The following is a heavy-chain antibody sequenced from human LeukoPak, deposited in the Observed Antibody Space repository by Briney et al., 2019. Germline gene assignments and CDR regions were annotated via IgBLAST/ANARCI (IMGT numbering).Heavy chain of an antibody. V-gene: IGHV4-34*01. CDR1: GGSFSGYY. CDR3: ARGKKGAAGTGYFQH. J-gene: IGHJ1*01. CDR2: INHSGST. D-gene: IGHD6-13*01. Sequence: PSETLSLTCAVYGGSFSGYYWSWIRQPLGKGLEWIGEINHSGSTNYNPSLKSRVTISVDTSKNQFSLKLSSVTAADTAVYYCARGKKGAAGTGYFQHWGQGTLVTVSS.